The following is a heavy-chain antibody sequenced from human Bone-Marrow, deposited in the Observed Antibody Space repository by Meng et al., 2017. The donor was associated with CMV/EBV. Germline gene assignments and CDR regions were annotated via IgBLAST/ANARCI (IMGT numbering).Heavy chain of an antibody. J-gene: IGHJ4*02. CDR2: IRSKAYGGTT. D-gene: IGHD3-3*01. Sequence: GESLKISCAASGFTFSSYAMSWVRQAPGKGLEWVGFIRSKAYGGTTEYAASVKGRFTISRDDSKSIAYLQMNSLKTEDTAVYYCTRMVDVYYDFWSGYYRYFDYWGQGTLVTVSS. V-gene: IGHV3-49*04. CDR3: TRMVDVYYDFWSGYYRYFDY. CDR1: GFTFSSYA.